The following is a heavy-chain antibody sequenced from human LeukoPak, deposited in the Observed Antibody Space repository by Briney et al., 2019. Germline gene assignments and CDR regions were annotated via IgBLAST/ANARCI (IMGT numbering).Heavy chain of an antibody. V-gene: IGHV1-8*01. J-gene: IGHJ6*03. CDR1: GYTFTSYD. CDR3: ARVPRGRQLVFYYYYYMDV. D-gene: IGHD6-13*01. Sequence: ASVKVSCKASGYTFTSYDINWVRQATGQGLEWMGWMNPNSGNTGYAQKFQGRVTMTRNTSISTAYMELSSLRSEDTAVYYCARVPRGRQLVFYYYYYMDVWGKGTTVTISS. CDR2: MNPNSGNT.